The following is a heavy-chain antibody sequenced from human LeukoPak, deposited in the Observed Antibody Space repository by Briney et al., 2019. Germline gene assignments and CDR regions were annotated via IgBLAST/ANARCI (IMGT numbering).Heavy chain of an antibody. Sequence: SETLSLTCAVYGGSFSGYYWSWIRQPPGKGLEWIGEINHSGSTNYNPSLKSRVTISVDTSKNQFSLKLSSVTAADTAVYYCARVSRGATVTAELGIDYRGQGTLVTVSS. CDR1: GGSFSGYY. J-gene: IGHJ4*02. CDR2: INHSGST. CDR3: ARVSRGATVTAELGIDY. V-gene: IGHV4-34*01. D-gene: IGHD4-17*01.